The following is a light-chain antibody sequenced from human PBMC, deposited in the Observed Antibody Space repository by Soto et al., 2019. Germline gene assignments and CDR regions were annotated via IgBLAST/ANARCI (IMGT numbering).Light chain of an antibody. CDR1: SSDIGGSDY. J-gene: IGLJ3*02. V-gene: IGLV2-14*01. CDR2: EVS. Sequence: QSALTQAASVSGSPGQSITISCTGTSSDIGGSDYVSWYQKHPGKAPKVIIYEVSDRPSGVSDRFSGSKSGNTASLTISGLQAEDEADYYCSSYTTSSPLEVFGGGTKLTVL. CDR3: SSYTTSSPLEV.